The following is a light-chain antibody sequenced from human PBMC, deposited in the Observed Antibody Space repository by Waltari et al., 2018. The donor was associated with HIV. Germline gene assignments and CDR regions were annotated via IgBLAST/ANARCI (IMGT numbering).Light chain of an antibody. CDR2: DSN. J-gene: IGLJ2*01. CDR1: TGLLTRGHC. Sequence: QPVVTQEPSLPVSPGATVILTCSSSTGLLTRGHCPYWFQVRPGQAPKTLIFDSNNRYSWTPARFAGSFVGGKAALTLTGAQPEDEADYYCLLTYGEDVVFGGGTKLTVL. V-gene: IGLV7-46*01. CDR3: LLTYGEDVV.